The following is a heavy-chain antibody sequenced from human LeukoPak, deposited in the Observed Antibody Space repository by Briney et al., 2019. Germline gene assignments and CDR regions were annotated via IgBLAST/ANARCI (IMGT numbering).Heavy chain of an antibody. D-gene: IGHD4-11*01. CDR3: ARISNYGLPFDY. CDR1: GGTFSSYA. V-gene: IGHV1-69*06. Sequence: ASVKVSCKASGGTFSSYAISWVRQALGQGLEWMGGIIPIFGTANYAQKFQGRVTITADKSTSTAYMELSSLRSEDTAVYYCARISNYGLPFDYWGQGTLVTVSS. J-gene: IGHJ4*02. CDR2: IIPIFGTA.